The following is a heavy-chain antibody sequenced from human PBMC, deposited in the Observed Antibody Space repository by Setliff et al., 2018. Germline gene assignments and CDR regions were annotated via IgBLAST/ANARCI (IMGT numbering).Heavy chain of an antibody. CDR1: GYTFTSYG. Sequence: ASVKVSCKASGYTFTSYGISWVRQAPGQGLEWMGWISAYNGNTNYAQKLQGRVTMTTDTSTSTAYMELRSLRSDDTAVYYCARDSGHYYYDSSGYYVVGYFDYWGQGTLVTVSS. D-gene: IGHD3-22*01. J-gene: IGHJ4*02. CDR2: ISAYNGNT. V-gene: IGHV1-18*01. CDR3: ARDSGHYYYDSSGYYVVGYFDY.